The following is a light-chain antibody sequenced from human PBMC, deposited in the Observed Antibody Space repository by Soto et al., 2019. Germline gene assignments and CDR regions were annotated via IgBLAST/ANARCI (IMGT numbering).Light chain of an antibody. V-gene: IGKV1-27*01. CDR3: QKYSSVPV. J-gene: IGKJ3*01. CDR1: QDIMNF. CDR2: AAS. Sequence: DIPMTQSPTSLSASVGDSVTITCRASQDIMNFVAWYQQKPGKAHKLLIYAASTLQSGVPSRFSGSGSGTDITLTINSLQPEDVATYSCQKYSSVPVFGPGTKVEIK.